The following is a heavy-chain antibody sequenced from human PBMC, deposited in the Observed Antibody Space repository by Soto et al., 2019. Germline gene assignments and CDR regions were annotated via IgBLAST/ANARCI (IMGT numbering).Heavy chain of an antibody. Sequence: PGGSRRLSCAASGFTFSSYAMSWVGQAPGKGLEWVSAISGSGGSTYYADSVNGRFTISRDNSKNTLYLQMNSLRAEDTAVYYCAKDLVRRSGSYFEGPFDYCRQGTLVTVSS. CDR1: GFTFSSYA. D-gene: IGHD1-26*01. CDR2: ISGSGGST. CDR3: AKDLVRRSGSYFEGPFDY. J-gene: IGHJ4*02. V-gene: IGHV3-23*01.